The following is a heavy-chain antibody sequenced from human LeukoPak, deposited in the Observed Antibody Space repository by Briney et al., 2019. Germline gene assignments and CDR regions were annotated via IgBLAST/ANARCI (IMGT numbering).Heavy chain of an antibody. D-gene: IGHD3-10*01. CDR3: IRENPQQGSEDY. CDR2: IYYSGST. J-gene: IGHJ4*02. CDR1: GSSISSGSYY. V-gene: IGHV4-39*07. Sequence: PSETLSLTCTVSGSSISSGSYYWGWIRQPPGKGLEWIGTIYYSGSTYYNPSLKGRLTISVDTSRNQFSLRLSSVTAADTAVYYCIRENPQQGSEDYWGQGTLVTVSS.